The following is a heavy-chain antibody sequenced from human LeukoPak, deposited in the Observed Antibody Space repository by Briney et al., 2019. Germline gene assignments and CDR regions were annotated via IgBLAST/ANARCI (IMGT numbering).Heavy chain of an antibody. D-gene: IGHD5-12*01. J-gene: IGHJ6*03. CDR1: GFTFSSYA. CDR2: ISYDGSNK. V-gene: IGHV3-30*04. Sequence: GGSLRLSCAASGFTFSSYAMHWVRQAPGKGLEWVAAISYDGSNKYYADSVKGRFTISRDNPKNTLYLQMNSLRAEDTAVYYCARDAGGGYDYYYYYYMDVWGKGTTVTVSS. CDR3: ARDAGGGYDYYYYYYMDV.